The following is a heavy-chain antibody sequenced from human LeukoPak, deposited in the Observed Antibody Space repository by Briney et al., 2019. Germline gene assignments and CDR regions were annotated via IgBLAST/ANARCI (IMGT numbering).Heavy chain of an antibody. CDR1: GFTFDSYW. CDR2: ISGSGGST. D-gene: IGHD2-2*01. Sequence: HAGGSLRLSYAASGFTFDSYWMNWVRQAPGKGLEWVSAISGSGGSTYYADSVKGRFTISRDNSKNTLYLQMNSLRAEDTAVYYCATEPAWSDYWGQGTLVTVSS. V-gene: IGHV3-23*01. CDR3: ATEPAWSDY. J-gene: IGHJ4*02.